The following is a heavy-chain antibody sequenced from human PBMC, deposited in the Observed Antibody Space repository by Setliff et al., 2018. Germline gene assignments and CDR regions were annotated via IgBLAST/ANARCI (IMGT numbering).Heavy chain of an antibody. CDR2: MDTGTGKK. CDR1: GGTFSNYS. J-gene: IGHJ4*02. V-gene: IGHV1-3*04. Sequence: GASVKVSCKASGGTFSNYSIHWVRQAPGQRLEWIGYMDTGTGKKEYSQKFRDRVTIIRDTSATTAYVELHSLRSDDTAVYYCATGQHSGSWTLDQWGQGTLVTVSS. D-gene: IGHD6-13*01. CDR3: ATGQHSGSWTLDQ.